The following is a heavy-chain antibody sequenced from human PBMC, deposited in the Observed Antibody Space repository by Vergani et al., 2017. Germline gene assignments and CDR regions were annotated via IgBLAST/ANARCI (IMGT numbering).Heavy chain of an antibody. J-gene: IGHJ3*02. D-gene: IGHD6-6*01. V-gene: IGHV4-59*01. CDR1: GGSISSYY. CDR2: IYYSGST. Sequence: QVQLQESGPGLVKPSETLSLTCTVSGGSISSYYWSWIRPPPGKGLEWIGYIYYSGSTNYNPSLKSRVTISVDTSKKQFSLKLSSVTAADTAVYYCARARIAARPEDAFDIWGQGTMVTVSS. CDR3: ARARIAARPEDAFDI.